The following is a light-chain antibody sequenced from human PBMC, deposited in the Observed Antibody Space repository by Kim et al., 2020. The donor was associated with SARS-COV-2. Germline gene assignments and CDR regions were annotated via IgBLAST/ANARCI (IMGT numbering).Light chain of an antibody. V-gene: IGKV1-39*01. CDR2: AAS. J-gene: IGKJ2*01. CDR3: QQSYSTPYT. CDR1: QSINGY. Sequence: VSVGNRVTITSRASQSINGYLTGYQQKQGKAPEPLIYAASSLQSGVPSRFRGSGSGTDFTLTISSLQPEDCATYYCQQSYSTPYTFGQGTKLEI.